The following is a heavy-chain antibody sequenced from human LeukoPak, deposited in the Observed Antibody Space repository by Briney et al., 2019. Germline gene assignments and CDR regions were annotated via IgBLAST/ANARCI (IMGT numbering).Heavy chain of an antibody. J-gene: IGHJ3*02. V-gene: IGHV4-59*01. CDR3: ARDEGRGAFEI. Sequence: SETLSLTCTVSGGSISSFYWSWIRQPPGKGLEWIGYIHYSGSTDYITSLKSRVTISVDTSKNQFSLKLSSVTAADTAVYYCARDEGRGAFEIWGQGTMVTVSS. CDR1: GGSISSFY. CDR2: IHYSGST.